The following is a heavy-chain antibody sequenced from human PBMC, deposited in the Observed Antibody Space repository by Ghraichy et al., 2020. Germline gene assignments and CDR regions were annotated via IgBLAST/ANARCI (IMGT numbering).Heavy chain of an antibody. D-gene: IGHD1-14*01. J-gene: IGHJ4*02. CDR1: GFTFSSYW. V-gene: IGHV3-7*03. CDR2: IKQDGSEK. Sequence: ETLSLTCAASGFTFSSYWMSWVRQAPGKGLEWVANIKQDGSEKYYVDSVKGRFTISRDNAKNSLYLQMNSLRAEDTAVYYCARDPWSGDYWGQGTLVTVSS. CDR3: ARDPWSGDY.